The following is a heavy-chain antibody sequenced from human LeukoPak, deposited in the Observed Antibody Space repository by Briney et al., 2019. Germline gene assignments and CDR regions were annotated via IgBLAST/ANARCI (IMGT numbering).Heavy chain of an antibody. J-gene: IGHJ4*02. V-gene: IGHV4-59*01. Sequence: PSETLSLTCTVSGGSISSYYWSWIRQPPGKGLEWIGYIYYSGSTNYNSSLKSRVTISVDTSKNQFSLKLSSVSAADTAVYYCARGSAEVPIDYWGQGTLVTVSS. CDR2: IYYSGST. CDR1: GGSISSYY. D-gene: IGHD2-2*01. CDR3: ARGSAEVPIDY.